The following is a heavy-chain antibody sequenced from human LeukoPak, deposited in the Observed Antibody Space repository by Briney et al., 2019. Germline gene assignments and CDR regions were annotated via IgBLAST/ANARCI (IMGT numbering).Heavy chain of an antibody. J-gene: IGHJ5*02. CDR3: ARDYGGSSGWFDP. V-gene: IGHV1-8*01. CDR2: MSPYSGNT. CDR1: GYTFTTFD. D-gene: IGHD4-23*01. Sequence: GASVKVSCTASGYTFTTFDINWVRQASGQGLEWVGWMSPYSGNTGYAQKFQGRVTMTRNTSISTAYMELSSLISDDTAVYYCARDYGGSSGWFDPWGQGTLVTVSS.